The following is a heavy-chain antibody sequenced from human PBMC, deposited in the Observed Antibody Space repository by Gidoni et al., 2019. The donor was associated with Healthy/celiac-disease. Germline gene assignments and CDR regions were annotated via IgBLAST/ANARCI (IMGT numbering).Heavy chain of an antibody. D-gene: IGHD2-21*02. V-gene: IGHV4-39*01. CDR3: ASLGGNSGAPNFDY. CDR1: GCSISSSSYY. J-gene: IGHJ4*02. Sequence: QLQLQASGPGLVKPSETLSLTCTVSGCSISSSSYYWGWIRQPPGKGLEWIGSIYYSGSTYYNPSIKSRVTISVDTSKNQFSLKLSSVTAADTAVYYCASLGGNSGAPNFDYWGQGTLVTVSS. CDR2: IYYSGST.